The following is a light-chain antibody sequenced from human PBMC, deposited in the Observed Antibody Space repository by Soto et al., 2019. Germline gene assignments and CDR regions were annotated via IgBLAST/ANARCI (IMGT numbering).Light chain of an antibody. CDR1: QSISSY. Sequence: DIQMTQSPSSLSASVGDRVTITCRASQSISSYLNWYQQKPGKAPKLLIYAASSLQSGVPSRFSGSVSGTDFTLTISSLQPEDFATYHCQQSYSTPRTFGQATKVDIK. CDR2: AAS. J-gene: IGKJ1*01. V-gene: IGKV1-39*01. CDR3: QQSYSTPRT.